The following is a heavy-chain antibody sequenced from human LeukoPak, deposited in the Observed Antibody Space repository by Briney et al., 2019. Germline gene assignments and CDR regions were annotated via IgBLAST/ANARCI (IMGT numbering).Heavy chain of an antibody. Sequence: ASVKVSCKASGYTFTSYGISWVRQAPGQGLEWMGWISAYNGNTNYAQKLQGRVTMPTDTSTSPAYMELRSLRSDDTAVYYCARLGATVVNDAFDIWGQGTMVTVSS. V-gene: IGHV1-18*01. D-gene: IGHD4-23*01. CDR2: ISAYNGNT. J-gene: IGHJ3*02. CDR3: ARLGATVVNDAFDI. CDR1: GYTFTSYG.